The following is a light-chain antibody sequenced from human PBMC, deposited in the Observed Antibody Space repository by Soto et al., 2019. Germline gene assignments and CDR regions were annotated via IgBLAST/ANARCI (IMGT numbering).Light chain of an antibody. Sequence: QSALTQPASVSGSPGQSITISCTGYIHYDFVSWYQQHPGTAPKLVIYEVSNRPSGTSDRFSGSKSGHTASLTISGLQTEDEAVYYCGSYTGSSNYVFGTGTKLTVL. V-gene: IGLV2-14*01. CDR1: IHYDF. CDR3: GSYTGSSNYV. CDR2: EVS. J-gene: IGLJ1*01.